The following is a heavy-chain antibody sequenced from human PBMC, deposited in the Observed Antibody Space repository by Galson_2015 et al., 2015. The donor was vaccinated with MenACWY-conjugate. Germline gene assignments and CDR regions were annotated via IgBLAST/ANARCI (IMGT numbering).Heavy chain of an antibody. CDR3: ARDRIVVVAENYFDN. V-gene: IGHV1-3*04. CDR2: INTGSGHT. J-gene: IGHJ4*02. Sequence: SVKVSCKASGYTFARFGMHWVRQAPGQRLERMGWINTGSGHTKYSQNFQGRLTITTDTSTSTGYMELSSLRSDDTAVYYCARDRIVVVAENYFDNWGQGTPVTVSS. D-gene: IGHD2-21*02. CDR1: GYTFARFG.